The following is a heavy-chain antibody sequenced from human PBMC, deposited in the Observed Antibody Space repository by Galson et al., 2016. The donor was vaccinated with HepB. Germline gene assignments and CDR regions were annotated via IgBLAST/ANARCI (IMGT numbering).Heavy chain of an antibody. Sequence: SLRLSCAASGFTFSSFWMSWVRQAPGKGLEWVANIKEDGSDKYYVDSVKGRFTISRDNAKDTLYLQMNGLRAEDTAVYYCARVYCSSTNCQLGAYWGQGTLLTVSS. CDR2: IKEDGSDK. D-gene: IGHD2-2*01. J-gene: IGHJ4*02. V-gene: IGHV3-7*01. CDR1: GFTFSSFW. CDR3: ARVYCSSTNCQLGAY.